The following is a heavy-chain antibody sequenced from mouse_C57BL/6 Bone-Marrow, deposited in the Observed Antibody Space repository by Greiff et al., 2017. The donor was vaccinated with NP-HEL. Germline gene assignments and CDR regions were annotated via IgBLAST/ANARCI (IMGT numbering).Heavy chain of an antibody. Sequence: EVQLVESGGDLVKPGGSLKLSCAASGFTFSSYGMSWVRQTPDKRLEWVATISSGGSYTYYLDSVKGRFTISRDNAKNTLYLQMSSLKSEDTAMYYCARHPSGYYFDYWGQGTTLTVSS. CDR2: ISSGGSYT. CDR1: GFTFSSYG. J-gene: IGHJ2*01. D-gene: IGHD2-10*02. CDR3: ARHPSGYYFDY. V-gene: IGHV5-6*01.